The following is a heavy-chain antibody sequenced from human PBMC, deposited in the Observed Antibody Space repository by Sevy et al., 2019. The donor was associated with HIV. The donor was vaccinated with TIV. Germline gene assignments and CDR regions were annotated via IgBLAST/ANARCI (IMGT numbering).Heavy chain of an antibody. J-gene: IGHJ4*02. D-gene: IGHD3-10*01. CDR1: GFTFSSYA. V-gene: IGHV3-30-3*01. Sequence: GGSLRLSCAASGFTFSSYAMHWVRQAPGKGLEWVAVISYDGSNKYYADSVKGRFTISRDNSKNTLYLQMNSLRAEDTAVYYCARDRYVGANYYGSGSFGYWGQGTLVTVSS. CDR3: ARDRYVGANYYGSGSFGY. CDR2: ISYDGSNK.